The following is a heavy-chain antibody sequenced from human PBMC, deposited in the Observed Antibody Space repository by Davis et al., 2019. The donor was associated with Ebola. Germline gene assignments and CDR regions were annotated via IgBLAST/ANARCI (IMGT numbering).Heavy chain of an antibody. Sequence: GESLKISCAASGFTFSRYTMNCVSQAPGKGLEWVSSISSSSSYIYYADSVKGRFTISRDNAKNSLYLQMNSLRAEDTAVYYCAREADYYDSSGYSHYFDYWGQGTLVTVSS. CDR3: AREADYYDSSGYSHYFDY. CDR1: GFTFSRYT. V-gene: IGHV3-21*01. J-gene: IGHJ4*02. CDR2: ISSSSSYI. D-gene: IGHD3-22*01.